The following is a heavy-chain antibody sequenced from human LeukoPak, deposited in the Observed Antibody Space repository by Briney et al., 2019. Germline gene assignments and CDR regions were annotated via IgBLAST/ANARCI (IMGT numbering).Heavy chain of an antibody. CDR1: GFTFSSYA. V-gene: IGHV3-23*01. D-gene: IGHD3-22*01. Sequence: GGSLRLSCAASGFTFSSYAMSWVRQAPGKGLEWVSAISGSGGSTNYADSVKGRFTISRDNSKNTLYLQMSSLRAEDTAVYYCAKDRTASSGYYYFDYWGQGTLVTVSS. CDR3: AKDRTASSGYYYFDY. J-gene: IGHJ4*02. CDR2: ISGSGGST.